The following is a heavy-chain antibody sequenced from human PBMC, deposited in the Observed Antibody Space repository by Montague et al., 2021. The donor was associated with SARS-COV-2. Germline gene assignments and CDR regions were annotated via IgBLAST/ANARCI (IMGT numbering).Heavy chain of an antibody. CDR2: INHSGST. CDR3: ARGRRRYNWRDETSYYYGMDV. Sequence: SETLSLTCAVYGGSLSGYYWSWIRQPPGKGLEWIGEINHSGSTNYNPSLKSRVTISLDTSKNQFSLKLSSVTAADTAVYYCARGRRRYNWRDETSYYYGMDVLGQGTTVTVSS. CDR1: GGSLSGYY. V-gene: IGHV4-34*01. J-gene: IGHJ6*02. D-gene: IGHD1-20*01.